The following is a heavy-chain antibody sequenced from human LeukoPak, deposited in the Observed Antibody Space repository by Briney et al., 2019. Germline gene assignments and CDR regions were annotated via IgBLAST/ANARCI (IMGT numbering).Heavy chain of an antibody. J-gene: IGHJ1*01. CDR3: ARRRYYDSTGFLD. D-gene: IGHD3-22*01. V-gene: IGHV4-39*01. CDR1: GDSISSSSYY. Sequence: KPSETLSLTCSVSGDSISSSSYYWGWVRQPPGKGLEWIGDIYYSGRTYYDWSLKSRLNIGIDTSKNEFSLTLRSVTATDTAVYYCARRRYYDSTGFLDWGQGTLVSVSP. CDR2: IYYSGRT.